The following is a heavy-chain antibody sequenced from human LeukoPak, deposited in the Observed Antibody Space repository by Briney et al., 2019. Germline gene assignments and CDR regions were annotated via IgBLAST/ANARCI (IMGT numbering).Heavy chain of an antibody. Sequence: PSETLSLTCAVYGGSFSGYYWSWIRQPPGKGLEWIGEINHSGSTNYNPSLKSRVTISVDTSKNQFSLKLSSVTAADTAVYYCARGRPDDYYYDSSGYYSHFQHWGQGTLVTVSS. CDR3: ARGRPDDYYYDSSGYYSHFQH. D-gene: IGHD3-22*01. CDR2: INHSGST. CDR1: GGSFSGYY. J-gene: IGHJ1*01. V-gene: IGHV4-34*01.